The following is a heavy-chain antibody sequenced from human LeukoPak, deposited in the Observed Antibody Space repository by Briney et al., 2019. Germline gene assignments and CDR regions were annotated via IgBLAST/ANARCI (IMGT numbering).Heavy chain of an antibody. CDR3: AKGAYDYYNYCDS. V-gene: IGHV3-30*02. Sequence: PGGSLRLSCATSGFTFSRSGMHWVRQAPGKGLEWVTFLWGSTEAEYYTDSVKGRFTISRDISKNTLYLQMNSLRPEDTAVYYCAKGAYDYYNYCDSWGQGTLVTVSS. D-gene: IGHD2-21*02. J-gene: IGHJ4*02. CDR1: GFTFSRSG. CDR2: LWGSTEAE.